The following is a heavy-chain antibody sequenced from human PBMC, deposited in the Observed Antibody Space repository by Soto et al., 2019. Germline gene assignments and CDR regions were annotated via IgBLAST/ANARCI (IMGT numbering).Heavy chain of an antibody. D-gene: IGHD1-26*01. V-gene: IGHV1-18*01. Sequence: GASVKVSCKASGYTFTSYGISWVRQAPGQGLEWMGWISAYNGNTNYAQKLQGRVTMTTDTSTSTAYMELRSLRSDDTAVYYCARAPGPSGSYSLPVYYYGMDVWGQGTTVTVS. CDR3: ARAPGPSGSYSLPVYYYGMDV. CDR1: GYTFTSYG. J-gene: IGHJ6*02. CDR2: ISAYNGNT.